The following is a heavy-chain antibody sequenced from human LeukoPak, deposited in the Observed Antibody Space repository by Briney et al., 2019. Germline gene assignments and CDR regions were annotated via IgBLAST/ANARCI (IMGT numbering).Heavy chain of an antibody. CDR1: GFTFSDYA. CDR2: ISGSGDST. D-gene: IGHD5-18*01. J-gene: IGHJ5*02. Sequence: GGSLRLSCAASGFTFSDYAMSWVRQAPGKGLEWVSTISGSGDSTYYADSVKGRFTISRDNSKNTLYLQMNSLRAEDTAVYYCARDVGSWIQLSWESYNWFDPWGQGTLVTVSS. CDR3: ARDVGSWIQLSWESYNWFDP. V-gene: IGHV3-23*01.